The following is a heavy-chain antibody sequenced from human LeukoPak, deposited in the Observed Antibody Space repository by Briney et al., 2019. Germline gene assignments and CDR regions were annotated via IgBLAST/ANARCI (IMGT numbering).Heavy chain of an antibody. D-gene: IGHD6-19*01. CDR1: RYTFTSYA. CDR2: INTNTGNP. Sequence: ASVKDSCKASRYTFTSYAMNWLRQPPGKGLEGMGCINTNTGNPTYAQGFTGRFVFSLDTSVSTAYLQISSLKAEDTAVYYCARRRAGTASYYYYYMDVWGKGTTVTVSS. J-gene: IGHJ6*03. V-gene: IGHV7-4-1*02. CDR3: ARRRAGTASYYYYYMDV.